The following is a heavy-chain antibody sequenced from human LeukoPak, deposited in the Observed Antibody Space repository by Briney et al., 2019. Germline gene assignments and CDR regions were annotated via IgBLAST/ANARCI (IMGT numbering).Heavy chain of an antibody. V-gene: IGHV1-69*13. J-gene: IGHJ4*02. CDR2: IIPIFGTA. CDR1: GGTFSSYA. CDR3: ARDFVPVYYDSSGYFDY. D-gene: IGHD3-22*01. Sequence: ASVKVSCKASGGTFSSYAISWVRQAPGQGLEWMGGIIPIFGTAIYAQKFQGRVTITADESTGTAYMELSSLRSEDTAVYYCARDFVPVYYDSSGYFDYWGQGTLVTVSS.